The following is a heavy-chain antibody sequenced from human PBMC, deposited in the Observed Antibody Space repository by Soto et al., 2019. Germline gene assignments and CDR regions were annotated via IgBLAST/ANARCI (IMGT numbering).Heavy chain of an antibody. Sequence: EVLLVESGGGLVQPGGSLRLSCAGSGFTFSRHWMTWVRQAPGKGLEWVANIKKDGSEEYYVDSVKGRFTISRDNAKSSLFLQMNSLRAEDTAVYYCARSPDYGSWVDYFDPWGQGTLVTVS. D-gene: IGHD4-17*01. CDR2: IKKDGSEE. CDR3: ARSPDYGSWVDYFDP. J-gene: IGHJ5*02. V-gene: IGHV3-7*04. CDR1: GFTFSRHW.